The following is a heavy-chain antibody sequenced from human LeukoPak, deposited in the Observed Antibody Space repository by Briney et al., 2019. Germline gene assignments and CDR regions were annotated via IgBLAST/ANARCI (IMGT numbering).Heavy chain of an antibody. CDR2: INPNSGGT. Sequence: GASVKVSCKASGYTFTGYYMHWLRRAPGQGLEWMGWINPNSGGTNYAQKFQGRVTMTRDTSISTAYMELSRLRSDDTAVYYCGRDLVELTLVANWFDPWGQGTLVTVSS. CDR3: GRDLVELTLVANWFDP. J-gene: IGHJ5*02. V-gene: IGHV1-2*02. CDR1: GYTFTGYY. D-gene: IGHD1-26*01.